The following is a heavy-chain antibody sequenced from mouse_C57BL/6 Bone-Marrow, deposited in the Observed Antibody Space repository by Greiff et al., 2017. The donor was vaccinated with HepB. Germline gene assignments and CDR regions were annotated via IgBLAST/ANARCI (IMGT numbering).Heavy chain of an antibody. CDR3: ARDGIYYGDYEVAY. D-gene: IGHD2-13*01. J-gene: IGHJ2*01. CDR1: GYAFTSYW. Sequence: VQLQQPGAELVKPGASVKLSCKASGYAFTSYWMNWVKQRPGKGLEWIGQIYPGDGDTNYNGKFKGKATLTADKSSSTAYMQLSILTSEDSAVYFWARDGIYYGDYEVAYWGQGTTLTVSA. CDR2: IYPGDGDT. V-gene: IGHV1-80*01.